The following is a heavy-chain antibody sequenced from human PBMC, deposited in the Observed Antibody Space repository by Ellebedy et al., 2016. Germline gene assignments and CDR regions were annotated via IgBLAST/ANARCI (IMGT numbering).Heavy chain of an antibody. CDR3: AKTILRWFGESTDY. Sequence: GESLKISCAASGFTFSSYGMHWVRQAPGKGLEWVAVISYDGSNKYYADSVKGRFTISRDNSKNTLYLQMNSLRAEDTAVYYCAKTILRWFGESTDYWGQGTLVTVSS. CDR1: GFTFSSYG. J-gene: IGHJ4*02. V-gene: IGHV3-30*18. CDR2: ISYDGSNK. D-gene: IGHD3-10*01.